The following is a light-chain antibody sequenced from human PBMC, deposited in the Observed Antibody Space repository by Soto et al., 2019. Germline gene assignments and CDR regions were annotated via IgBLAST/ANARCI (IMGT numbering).Light chain of an antibody. CDR2: GAS. Sequence: AIQMTQSPSSLYASVGDRVTITCRASQDIKNDLGWYQQKPGKAPKILICGASSLQSGVPSRFSGSGSGTDFTLTISSLQTEDFAAYYCLQDYSYPFTFGQGTNLEIK. CDR3: LQDYSYPFT. CDR1: QDIKND. J-gene: IGKJ2*01. V-gene: IGKV1-6*01.